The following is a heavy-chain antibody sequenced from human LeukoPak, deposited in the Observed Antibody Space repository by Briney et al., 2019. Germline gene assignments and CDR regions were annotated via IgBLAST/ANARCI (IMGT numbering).Heavy chain of an antibody. D-gene: IGHD4-17*01. V-gene: IGHV3-21*01. CDR3: AGINDYGDPTGAFDI. CDR1: GFTFSSFS. J-gene: IGHJ3*02. Sequence: GGSLRLSCAASGFTFSSFSMNWVRQAPGKGLEWVSSISSSSSYIHYADSVKGRFTISRDNAKNSLFLQMNSLRAEDTAVYYCAGINDYGDPTGAFDIWGQGTMVTVSS. CDR2: ISSSSSYI.